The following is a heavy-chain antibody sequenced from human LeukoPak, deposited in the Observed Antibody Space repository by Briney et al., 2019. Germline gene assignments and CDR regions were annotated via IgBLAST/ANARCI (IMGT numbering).Heavy chain of an antibody. CDR2: IRYDGSNT. J-gene: IGHJ6*02. V-gene: IGHV3-33*01. CDR3: ASVSQVDDYYGMDV. Sequence: PGRSLRLSCAASGFTFSSYGMHWVRQAPGKGLKWVAIIRYDGSNTNYADSVKGRFTISRDNSKNTLHLQMNSLRAEDTAVYCCASVSQVDDYYGMDVWGQGTTVTVSS. CDR1: GFTFSSYG. D-gene: IGHD5/OR15-5a*01.